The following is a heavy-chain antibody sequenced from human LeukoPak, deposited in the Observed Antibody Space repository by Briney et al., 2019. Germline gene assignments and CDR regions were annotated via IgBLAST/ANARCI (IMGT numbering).Heavy chain of an antibody. J-gene: IGHJ6*02. CDR3: ARDIRQTIFGVVILYYYYYYGMDV. CDR2: INPSGGST. D-gene: IGHD3-3*01. V-gene: IGHV1-46*01. Sequence: ASVTVSCKASGYTFTSYYMHWVRQAPGQGLEWMGIINPSGGSTSYAQKFQGRVTMTRDTSTSTVYMELSSLRSEDTAVYYCARDIRQTIFGVVILYYYYYYGMDVWGQGTTVTVSS. CDR1: GYTFTSYY.